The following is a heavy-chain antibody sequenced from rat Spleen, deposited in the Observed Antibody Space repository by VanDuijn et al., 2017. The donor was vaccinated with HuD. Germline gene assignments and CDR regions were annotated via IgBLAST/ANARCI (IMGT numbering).Heavy chain of an antibody. CDR2: ITHSDGST. CDR3: TRHDYSGVITNWFAY. J-gene: IGHJ3*01. D-gene: IGHD1-7*01. Sequence: EVQLLESGGGLVQPGRSLKLSCVASGFTFTSYWLTWVRQAPGKGLEWVATITHSDGSTYYPDSVRGRFTISSDNAKTTLYLQMDSLRSEDTATYYCTRHDYSGVITNWFAYWGQGTLVTVSS. V-gene: IGHV5-31*01. CDR1: GFTFTSYW.